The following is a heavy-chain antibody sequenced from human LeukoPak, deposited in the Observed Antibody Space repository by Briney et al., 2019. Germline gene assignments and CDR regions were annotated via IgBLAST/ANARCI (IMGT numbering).Heavy chain of an antibody. V-gene: IGHV3-53*01. CDR2: IYSGGST. Sequence: GGSLRLSCAVSGFTVSSNYMSWVRQAPGKGLEWVSVIYSGGSTYYADSVKGRFTISRDNSKNTLYLQMNSLRAEDTAVYYCARDGHYWGQGTLVTVSS. CDR1: GFTVSSNY. J-gene: IGHJ4*02. CDR3: ARDGHY.